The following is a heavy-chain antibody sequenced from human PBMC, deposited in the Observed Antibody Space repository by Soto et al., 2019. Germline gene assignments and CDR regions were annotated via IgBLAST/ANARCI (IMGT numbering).Heavy chain of an antibody. V-gene: IGHV4-59*01. CDR2: VYYTGST. J-gene: IGHJ4*02. Sequence: TSETLSLTCSVSGGSISGSYWSWIRQSPGKGLEWLGYVYYTGSTDYSPSLRSRVSISVDTSKNEFSVRLSSVTAADTAVYFCARSVAVPGAHIDYWGQGTQVTVSS. CDR3: ARSVAVPGAHIDY. D-gene: IGHD6-19*01. CDR1: GGSISGSY.